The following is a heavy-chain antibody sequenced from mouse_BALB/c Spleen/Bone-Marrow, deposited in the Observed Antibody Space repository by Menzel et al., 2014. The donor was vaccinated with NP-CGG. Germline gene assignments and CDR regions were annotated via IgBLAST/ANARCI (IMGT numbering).Heavy chain of an antibody. Sequence: AQLKESGAELVKPGASVKLSCTASGFNIKDIYMHWVKQRPEQGLEWIGRIDPANGNTKYDPKCQGKPTITADTSSKSSYLQLSSPTSEDTAVYYCARYDYGWYFSVWGAGTTVTVSS. CDR3: ARYDYGWYFSV. J-gene: IGHJ1*01. D-gene: IGHD2-4*01. V-gene: IGHV14-3*02. CDR1: GFNIKDIY. CDR2: IDPANGNT.